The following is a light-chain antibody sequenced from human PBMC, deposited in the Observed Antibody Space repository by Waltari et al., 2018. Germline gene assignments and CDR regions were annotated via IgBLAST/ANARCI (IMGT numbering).Light chain of an antibody. CDR2: DSS. J-gene: IGLJ2*01. CDR3: CSHAGSYTLI. CDR1: SSDVGGYNY. V-gene: IGLV2-11*01. Sequence: QSALIQPRSVSGSPGHPVTISCTGSSSDVGGYNYVPWYQNHPGKAPNLILYDSSKRPSGVPDRFSGSKSGSTASLTISGLQAEDEADYYCCSHAGSYTLIFGGGTKLTVL.